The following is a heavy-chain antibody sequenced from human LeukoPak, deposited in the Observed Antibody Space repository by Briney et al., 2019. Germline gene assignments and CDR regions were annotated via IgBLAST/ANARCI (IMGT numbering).Heavy chain of an antibody. D-gene: IGHD3-22*01. Sequence: SQTLSLTCTVSGGSISSGSYYWSWIRQPAGKGLEWIGRIYTSGSTNYNPSLKSRVTISVDTSKNQFSLNLSSVTAADTSVYYCARGPSTYYSDSSGYYDYWGEGTLVTVSS. CDR1: GGSISSGSYY. CDR2: IYTSGST. V-gene: IGHV4-61*02. CDR3: ARGPSTYYSDSSGYYDY. J-gene: IGHJ4*02.